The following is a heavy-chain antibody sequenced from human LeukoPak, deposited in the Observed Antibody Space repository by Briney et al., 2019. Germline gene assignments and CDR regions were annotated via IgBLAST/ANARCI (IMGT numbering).Heavy chain of an antibody. CDR3: AKGRSSWYTRDAFDI. V-gene: IGHV3-9*01. Sequence: PGGSLRLSCAASGFTFDDYAMHWVRQAPGKGLEWVSGISWNSGSIGYADSVKGRFTISRDNAKKSLYLQMNSLRVEDTALYYCAKGRSSWYTRDAFDIWGQGTMVTVSS. J-gene: IGHJ3*02. CDR1: GFTFDDYA. CDR2: ISWNSGSI. D-gene: IGHD6-13*01.